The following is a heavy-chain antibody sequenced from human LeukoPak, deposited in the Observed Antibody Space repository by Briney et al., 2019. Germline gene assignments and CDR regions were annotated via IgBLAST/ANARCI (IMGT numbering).Heavy chain of an antibody. Sequence: GGSLRLSCAASGFTFSSYWMNWLRQAPGKGLEWVANINQDGSEKFYVDSVKGRFTISRDNAKNSLYLQMNSLRAEDTAVYHCATPLDYYDSSGYHQGGDWGQGTLVTVSS. V-gene: IGHV3-7*03. CDR2: INQDGSEK. CDR1: GFTFSSYW. D-gene: IGHD3-22*01. CDR3: ATPLDYYDSSGYHQGGD. J-gene: IGHJ4*02.